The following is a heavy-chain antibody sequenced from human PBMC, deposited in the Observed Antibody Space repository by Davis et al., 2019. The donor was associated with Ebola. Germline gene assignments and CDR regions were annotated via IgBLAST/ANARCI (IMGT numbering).Heavy chain of an antibody. Sequence: PGGSLRLSCAASGFTFGTYGMHWVRQAPGKGLEWLALISYDGTSKYYTDSVKGRFTISRDNAKNSLFLQMISLRAEDTAVYYCAKFATSGHYYLVSAFDVWGQGAMVTVSS. V-gene: IGHV3-30*18. CDR3: AKFATSGHYYLVSAFDV. D-gene: IGHD1-26*01. J-gene: IGHJ3*01. CDR1: GFTFGTYG. CDR2: ISYDGTSK.